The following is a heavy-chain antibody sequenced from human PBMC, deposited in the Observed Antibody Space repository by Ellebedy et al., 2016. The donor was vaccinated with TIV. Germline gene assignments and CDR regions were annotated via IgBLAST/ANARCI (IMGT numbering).Heavy chain of an antibody. CDR1: GFTFGDYA. CDR2: IRSKAYGGTT. V-gene: IGHV3-49*03. CDR3: TRYYDILTGYYNSAYYYGMDV. D-gene: IGHD3-9*01. J-gene: IGHJ6*02. Sequence: GESLKISCTASGFTFGDYAMSWFRQAPGKGLEWVGFIRSKAYGGTTEYAASVKGRFTISRDDSKSIAYLQMNSLKTEDTAVYYCTRYYDILTGYYNSAYYYGMDVWGQGTTVTVSS.